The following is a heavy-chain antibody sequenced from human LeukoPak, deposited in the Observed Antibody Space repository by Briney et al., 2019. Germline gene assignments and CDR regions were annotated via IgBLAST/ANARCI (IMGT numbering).Heavy chain of an antibody. CDR3: ARVRDWFDP. V-gene: IGHV4-34*01. CDR2: IWYSGFT. Sequence: SETLSLTCAVYGGSLSDYCWSWIRQPPGKGLEWIGYIWYSGFTYYNPSLKSRVTISVDTSKDQFFLKLSSVTAADTAMYYCARVRDWFDPWGQGTLVTVSS. D-gene: IGHD4/OR15-4a*01. J-gene: IGHJ5*02. CDR1: GGSLSDYC.